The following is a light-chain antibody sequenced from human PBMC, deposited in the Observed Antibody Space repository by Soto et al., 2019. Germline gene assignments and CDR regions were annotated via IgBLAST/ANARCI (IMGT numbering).Light chain of an antibody. CDR3: QQYNSYSRT. V-gene: IGKV1-5*01. CDR2: DAS. CDR1: QSISSW. J-gene: IGKJ1*01. Sequence: DIQMTQPPSTLSASVGDRVTITCRASQSISSWLAWYQQKPGKAPKLLIYDASSLESGVPSRFSGSGSGTEFTLTISILQPDDFATYYCQQYNSYSRTFGQGTKVEIK.